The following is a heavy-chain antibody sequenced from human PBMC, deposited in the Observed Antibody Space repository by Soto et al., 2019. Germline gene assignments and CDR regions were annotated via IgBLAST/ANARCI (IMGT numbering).Heavy chain of an antibody. Sequence: GGSLRLSCAASGFTFSSYGMHWVRQAPGKGLEWVAVISYDGSNKYYADSVKGRFTISRDNSKNTLYLQMNSLRAEDTAVYYCANDEKTYFYCGGDCYPFDYWGQGTLVTVSS. D-gene: IGHD2-21*02. V-gene: IGHV3-30*18. CDR3: ANDEKTYFYCGGDCYPFDY. CDR1: GFTFSSYG. J-gene: IGHJ4*02. CDR2: ISYDGSNK.